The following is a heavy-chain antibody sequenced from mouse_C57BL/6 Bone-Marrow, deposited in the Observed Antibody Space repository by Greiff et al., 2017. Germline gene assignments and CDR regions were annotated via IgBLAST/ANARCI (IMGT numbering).Heavy chain of an antibody. Sequence: EVQRVESGGGLVKPGGSLKLSCAASGFTFSDYGMHWVRQAPEKGLEWVAYISRGSSTIYYADTVKGRFTISRDNAKNTLFLQMTRLRSEDTAMYYCARRLTTVVSLDYWGQGTTLTVSS. CDR1: GFTFSDYG. D-gene: IGHD1-1*01. V-gene: IGHV5-17*01. CDR3: ARRLTTVVSLDY. CDR2: ISRGSSTI. J-gene: IGHJ2*01.